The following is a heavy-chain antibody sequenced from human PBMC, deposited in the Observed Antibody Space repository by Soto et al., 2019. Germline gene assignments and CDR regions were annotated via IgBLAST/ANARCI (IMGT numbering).Heavy chain of an antibody. CDR3: AKEDRGFDY. D-gene: IGHD3-10*01. Sequence: PGGSLRVSCAASGFTFSSYGMHWVRQAPGKGLEWVAVISYDGSNKYYADSVKGRFTISRDNSKNTLYLQMNSLRAEDTAVYYCAKEDRGFDYWGQGTLVTVSS. CDR1: GFTFSSYG. V-gene: IGHV3-30*18. J-gene: IGHJ4*02. CDR2: ISYDGSNK.